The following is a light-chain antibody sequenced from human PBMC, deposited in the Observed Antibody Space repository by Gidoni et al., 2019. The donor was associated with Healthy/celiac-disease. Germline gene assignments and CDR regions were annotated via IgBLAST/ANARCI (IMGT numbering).Light chain of an antibody. V-gene: IGLV1-47*01. Sequence: QSVLTQPPSASGTPGQRVNISCSGSSSNIGSNYVYWYQQLTGTAPKLLIYRKNQRPSWVPDRFPGSTAGTSASLAISGLRSEDEADYYCAAWDDSLSGPVFGGGTKLTVL. CDR1: SSNIGSNY. CDR2: RKN. CDR3: AAWDDSLSGPV. J-gene: IGLJ2*01.